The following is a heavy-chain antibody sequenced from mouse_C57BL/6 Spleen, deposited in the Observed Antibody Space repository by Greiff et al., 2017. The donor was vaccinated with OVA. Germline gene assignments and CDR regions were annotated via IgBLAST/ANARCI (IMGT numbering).Heavy chain of an antibody. J-gene: IGHJ2*01. CDR3: ARYYNDYDRIDY. D-gene: IGHD2-4*01. CDR2: IYPGSGST. CDR1: GYTFTSYW. Sequence: VQLQQPGAELVKPGASVKMSCKASGYTFTSYWITWVKQRPGQGLEWVGDIYPGSGSTNYNEKFKSKATLTVDNSSSTAYMQLSSLTSEDSAVYYCARYYNDYDRIDYWGQGTTLTVSS. V-gene: IGHV1-55*01.